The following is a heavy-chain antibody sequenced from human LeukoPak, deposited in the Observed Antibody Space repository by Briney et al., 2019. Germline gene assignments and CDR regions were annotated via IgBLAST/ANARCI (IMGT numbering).Heavy chain of an antibody. CDR2: ISSSSSYI. J-gene: IGHJ6*02. CDR3: ARDGGQWHSDLVRYYYYGMDV. CDR1: GFTFSSYS. Sequence: GGSLRLSCAASGFTFSSYSMNWVRQAPGKGLEWVSSISSSSSYIYYADSVKGRFTISRDNAKNSLYLQMNSLRAEGTAVYYCARDGGQWHSDLVRYYYYGMDVWGQGTTVTVSS. V-gene: IGHV3-21*01. D-gene: IGHD6-19*01.